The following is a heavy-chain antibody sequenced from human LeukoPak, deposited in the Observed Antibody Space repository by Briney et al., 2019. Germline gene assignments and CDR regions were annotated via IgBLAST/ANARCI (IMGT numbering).Heavy chain of an antibody. Sequence: GGSLRLSCAASGFTFTSYSMSWVRQAPGKGLEWVSVITGSGGNTYYADSVKGRFTISKDNSKNTVYLQMSSLRVDDTAVYYCAKAASSSWPSYYYGMDVWGQGTTVTVPS. V-gene: IGHV3-23*01. D-gene: IGHD6-13*01. CDR1: GFTFTSYS. J-gene: IGHJ6*02. CDR3: AKAASSSWPSYYYGMDV. CDR2: ITGSGGNT.